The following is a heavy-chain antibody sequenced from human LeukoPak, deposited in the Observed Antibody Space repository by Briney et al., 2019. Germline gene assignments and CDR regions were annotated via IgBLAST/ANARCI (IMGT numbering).Heavy chain of an antibody. CDR3: AHQNYYDSSGYYGDAFDI. CDR2: IQPDGSEQ. V-gene: IGHV3-7*01. Sequence: GGSLRLSCVASGFAFSRSWMSWVRQAPGKGLEWVGNIQPDGSEQYPVDSVKGRFTISRDNSRNSLFLQMSSLRAEDTAVYYCAHQNYYDSSGYYGDAFDIWGQGTMVTVSS. CDR1: GFAFSRSW. J-gene: IGHJ3*02. D-gene: IGHD3-22*01.